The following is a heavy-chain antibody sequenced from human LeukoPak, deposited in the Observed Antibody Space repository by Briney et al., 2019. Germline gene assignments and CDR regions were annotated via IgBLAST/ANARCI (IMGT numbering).Heavy chain of an antibody. CDR3: ARDTTPDILTD. D-gene: IGHD3-9*01. V-gene: IGHV4-38-2*02. J-gene: IGHJ4*02. CDR1: GYSISSGYY. CDR2: IYHSGST. Sequence: PSETLSLTCTVSGYSISSGYYWGWIRQPPGKGLEWIGSIYHSGSTYYNPSLKSRVTISVDTSKNQFSLKLSSVTAADTAVYYCARDTTPDILTDWGQGTLVTVSS.